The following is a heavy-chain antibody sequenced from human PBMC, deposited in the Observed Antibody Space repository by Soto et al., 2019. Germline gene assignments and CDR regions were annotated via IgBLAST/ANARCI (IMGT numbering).Heavy chain of an antibody. CDR2: ISGSGGST. V-gene: IGHV3-23*01. CDR3: AKDQVWGSYRYHCFDY. J-gene: IGHJ4*02. CDR1: GFTFSSYA. D-gene: IGHD3-16*02. Sequence: GGSLRLSCAASGFTFSSYAMSWVRQATGKGLEWVSAISGSGGSTYYADSVKGRFTISRDNSKNTLYLQMNSLRAEDTAVYYCAKDQVWGSYRYHCFDYWGQGTLVTVSS.